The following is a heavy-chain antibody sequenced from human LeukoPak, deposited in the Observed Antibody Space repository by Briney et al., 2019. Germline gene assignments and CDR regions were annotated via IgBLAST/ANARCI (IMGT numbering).Heavy chain of an antibody. Sequence: ASVKVSCKASGYTFTSYDIHWVRQATGQGLEWMGWMNPNSGNTGYAQKFQGRVAMTRNTSISTAYMELSSLRSEDTAVYYCARGTVCGSGGKCSGSWYYDYWGQGTLVTVSS. D-gene: IGHD6-13*01. J-gene: IGHJ4*02. CDR3: ARGTVCGSGGKCSGSWYYDY. CDR2: MNPNSGNT. CDR1: GYTFTSYD. V-gene: IGHV1-8*01.